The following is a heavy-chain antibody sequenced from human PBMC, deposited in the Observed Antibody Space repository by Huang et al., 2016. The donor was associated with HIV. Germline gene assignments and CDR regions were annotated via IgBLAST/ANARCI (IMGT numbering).Heavy chain of an antibody. J-gene: IGHJ3*02. CDR2: IDPAGIT. CDR3: ARAARYLGVFDI. D-gene: IGHD1-26*01. V-gene: IGHV3-13*01. CDR1: GFPFRNFD. Sequence: VQLVESGGGLVRPGGSLRLSLSASGFPFRNFDFLWVRHAPGIVLQGVSRIDPAGITYDSDSVRGRFIISRQDAENAFSLEMNSLRGGDTAVYYCARAARYLGVFDIWGQGTGVTVSS.